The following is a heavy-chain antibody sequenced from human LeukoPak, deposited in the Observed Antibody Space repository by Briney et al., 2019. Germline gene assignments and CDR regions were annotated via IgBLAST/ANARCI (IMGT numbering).Heavy chain of an antibody. V-gene: IGHV3-23*01. CDR1: GFTFSSCA. CDR3: AKGYSYGYYYFDY. Sequence: GGSLRLSCAASGFTFSSCAMGWVRQAPGKELEWVSAISGSGGSTYYADSVKGRFTISRDNSKNTLYLQMNSLRAEDTAVYYCAKGYSYGYYYFDYWGQGTLVTVSS. CDR2: ISGSGGST. D-gene: IGHD5-18*01. J-gene: IGHJ4*02.